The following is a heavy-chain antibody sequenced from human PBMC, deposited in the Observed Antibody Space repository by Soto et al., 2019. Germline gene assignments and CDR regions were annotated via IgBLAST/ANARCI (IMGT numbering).Heavy chain of an antibody. CDR2: ISAYNGNT. D-gene: IGHD5-18*01. Sequence: ASVKVSCKASGYTFTSYGISWVRQAPGQGLEWMGWISAYNGNTNYAQNLQGRVTMTTDTSTSTAYMELRSLRSDDTAVYYCARAGRGYSYGLLDYWGQGTRVTVSS. CDR1: GYTFTSYG. CDR3: ARAGRGYSYGLLDY. V-gene: IGHV1-18*04. J-gene: IGHJ4*02.